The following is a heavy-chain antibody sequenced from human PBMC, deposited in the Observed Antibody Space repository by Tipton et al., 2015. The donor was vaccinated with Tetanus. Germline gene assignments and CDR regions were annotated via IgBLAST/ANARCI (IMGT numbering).Heavy chain of an antibody. CDR1: GGSISSYY. D-gene: IGHD3-16*01. V-gene: IGHV4-59*12. CDR2: IYYSGST. CDR3: ARDRRGEQKYYYYYYGMDV. J-gene: IGHJ6*02. Sequence: SLTCTVSGGSISSYYWSWIRQPPGKGLEWIGYIYYSGSTNYNPSLKSRVTISVDTSKNQFSLKLSSVTAADTAVYYCARDRRGEQKYYYYYYGMDVWGQGTTVTVSS.